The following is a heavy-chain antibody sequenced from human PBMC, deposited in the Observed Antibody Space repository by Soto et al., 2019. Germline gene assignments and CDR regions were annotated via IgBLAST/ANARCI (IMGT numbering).Heavy chain of an antibody. V-gene: IGHV1-8*01. J-gene: IGHJ6*03. Sequence: ASVKVSCKASGYTFTSYDINWVRQATGQGLEWMGWMNPNSGNTGYAQKFQGRLTMTRNTSISTAYMELSSLRSEDTAVYYCARPGASWSGYYPYYYYYYMDVWGKGTTVTVSS. CDR2: MNPNSGNT. D-gene: IGHD3-3*01. CDR3: ARPGASWSGYYPYYYYYYMDV. CDR1: GYTFTSYD.